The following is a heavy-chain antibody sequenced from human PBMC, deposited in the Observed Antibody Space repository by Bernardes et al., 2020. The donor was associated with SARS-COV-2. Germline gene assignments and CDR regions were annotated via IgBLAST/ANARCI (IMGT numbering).Heavy chain of an antibody. CDR1: GYTLTELS. CDR2: FDPEDGET. J-gene: IGHJ4*02. D-gene: IGHD3-3*01. CDR3: ATVPAIFGSMSPGY. V-gene: IGHV1-24*01. Sequence: VQVSCKVSGYTLTELSMHWVRQAPGKGLEWMGGFDPEDGETIYAQKFQGRVTMTEDTSTDTAYMELSSLRSEDTAVYYCATVPAIFGSMSPGYWGQGTLVTVSS.